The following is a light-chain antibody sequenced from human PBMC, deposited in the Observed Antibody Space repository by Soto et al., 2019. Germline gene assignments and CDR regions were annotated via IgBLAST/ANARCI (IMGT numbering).Light chain of an antibody. Sequence: EIAMTQSPATLSVSPGERATLSCRASQSVSTNLAWYQQKPGKAPRLIIYGASTRATGIPARFSGSGSGTEFTLTVRSLQSEDFAVYYCQQYTNWPPYPFGQGTKLDIK. V-gene: IGKV3-15*01. CDR1: QSVSTN. CDR2: GAS. J-gene: IGKJ2*01. CDR3: QQYTNWPPYP.